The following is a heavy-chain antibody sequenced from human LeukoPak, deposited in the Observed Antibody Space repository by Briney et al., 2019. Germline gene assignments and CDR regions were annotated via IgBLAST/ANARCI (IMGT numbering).Heavy chain of an antibody. CDR2: MKPNSGNT. V-gene: IGHV1-8*01. J-gene: IGHJ5*02. D-gene: IGHD5-24*01. CDR1: GYTFTIYD. Sequence: GASVKISCKASGYTFTIYDVNRVRQAIGQGLEWMGWMKPNSGNTGYAQKFQGRVTMTRNTSINTAYMELSSLTSEDTAVYYCTRGEPDGYNYPWGQGTLVTVSS. CDR3: TRGEPDGYNYP.